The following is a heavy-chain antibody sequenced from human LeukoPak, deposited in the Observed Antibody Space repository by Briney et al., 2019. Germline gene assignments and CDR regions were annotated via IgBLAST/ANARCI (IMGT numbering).Heavy chain of an antibody. CDR3: ARGPYAWGYIDY. CDR2: FYTSGST. Sequence: PSETLSLTCTVSGGSISSGTYYWSWIRQPAGKGLEWIGRFYTSGSTNYTPSLKSRVTISVDMSKNQFSLKLSSVTAADTAVYYCARGPYAWGYIDYWGQGTLVTVSS. J-gene: IGHJ4*02. D-gene: IGHD7-27*01. CDR1: GGSISSGTYY. V-gene: IGHV4-61*02.